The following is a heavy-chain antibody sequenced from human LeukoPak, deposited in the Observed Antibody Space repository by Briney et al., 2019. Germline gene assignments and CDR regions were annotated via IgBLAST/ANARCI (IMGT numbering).Heavy chain of an antibody. CDR3: ARVDYGDGYFDY. V-gene: IGHV1-18*01. D-gene: IGHD4-17*01. J-gene: IGHJ4*02. CDR1: GYTFTSYG. CDR2: ISAYNGNT. Sequence: GGSVKVSCKASGYTFTSYGISWVRQTPGQGLEWMGWISAYNGNTNYAQKLQGRVTMTTDTSTSTAYMELRSLRSDDTAVYYCARVDYGDGYFDYWGQGTLVTVSS.